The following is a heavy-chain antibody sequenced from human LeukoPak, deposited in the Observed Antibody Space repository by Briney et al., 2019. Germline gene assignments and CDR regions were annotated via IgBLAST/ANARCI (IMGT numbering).Heavy chain of an antibody. CDR1: GYSISSGYY. J-gene: IGHJ4*02. Sequence: SETLSLTCTVSGYSISSGYYWGWIRQPPGKGLEWIGSIYHSGSTYYNPSLKSRVTISVDTSKNQFSLKLCSVTAADTAVYYCARDRSGSYLGYFDYWGQGTLVTVSS. CDR2: IYHSGST. D-gene: IGHD1-26*01. V-gene: IGHV4-38-2*02. CDR3: ARDRSGSYLGYFDY.